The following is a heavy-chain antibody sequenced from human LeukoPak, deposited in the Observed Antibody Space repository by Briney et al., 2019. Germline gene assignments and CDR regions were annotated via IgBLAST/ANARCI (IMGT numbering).Heavy chain of an antibody. CDR1: GGTFSSYA. Sequence: ASVKVSCKASGGTFSSYAISWVRQAPGQGLEWMGRIIPILGIANYAQKFQGRVTITADKSTSTAYMELSSLRSEDTAVYFCARDREDGYHTEYWGQGTLVTVSS. CDR3: ARDREDGYHTEY. V-gene: IGHV1-69*04. CDR2: IIPILGIA. D-gene: IGHD5-24*01. J-gene: IGHJ4*02.